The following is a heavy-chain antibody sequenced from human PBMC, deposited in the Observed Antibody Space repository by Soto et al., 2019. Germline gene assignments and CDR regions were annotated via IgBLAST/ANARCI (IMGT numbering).Heavy chain of an antibody. J-gene: IGHJ4*02. D-gene: IGHD5-12*01. Sequence: GGSLRLSCAASGFTFSSYWMSWVRQAPGKGLEWVSSISSSSSYIYYADSVKGRFTISRDNAKNSLYLQMNSLRAEDTAVYYCSPPTSGYATGWGQGTLVTVSS. CDR1: GFTFSSYW. V-gene: IGHV3-21*01. CDR2: ISSSSSYI. CDR3: SPPTSGYATG.